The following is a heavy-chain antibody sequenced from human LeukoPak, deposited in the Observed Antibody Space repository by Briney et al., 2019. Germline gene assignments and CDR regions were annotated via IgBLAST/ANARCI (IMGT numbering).Heavy chain of an antibody. CDR1: GFTFSSYS. J-gene: IGHJ3*02. CDR2: IYSGGST. Sequence: GGSLRLSCAASGFTFSSYSMNWVRQAPGKGLEWVSVIYSGGSTYYADSVKGRFTISRDNSKNTLYLQMNSLRAEDTAVYYCARDSVVGATRAFDIWGQGTMVTVSS. V-gene: IGHV3-53*01. D-gene: IGHD1-26*01. CDR3: ARDSVVGATRAFDI.